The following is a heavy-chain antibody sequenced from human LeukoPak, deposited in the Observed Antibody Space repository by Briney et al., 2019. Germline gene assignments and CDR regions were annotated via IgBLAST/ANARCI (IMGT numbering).Heavy chain of an antibody. V-gene: IGHV3-23*01. D-gene: IGHD6-19*01. CDR3: AKGGSGWSRDYFDY. CDR2: ISNGASTT. Sequence: PGGSLRLSCAASGFTFSSYGMSWVRQAPGQGLEWVSSISNGASTTYYADTVKGRFTISRDNSKNTLYLQMKSLRAEDTAAYYCAKGGSGWSRDYFDYWGQGALITVSS. J-gene: IGHJ4*02. CDR1: GFTFSSYG.